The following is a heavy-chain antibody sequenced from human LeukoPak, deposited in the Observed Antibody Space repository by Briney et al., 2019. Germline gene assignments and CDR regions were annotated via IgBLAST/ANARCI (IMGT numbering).Heavy chain of an antibody. V-gene: IGHV4-59*01. Sequence: SETLSLTCTVSGGSISSYYWSWIRQPPGKGLEWIGYIYYSGSTNYNPSLKSRVTISIDTSKNQFSLKLNSVTAADTAVYYCARALWLATDAFDIWGQGTMVTVSS. CDR2: IYYSGST. CDR3: ARALWLATDAFDI. CDR1: GGSISSYY. J-gene: IGHJ3*02. D-gene: IGHD5-18*01.